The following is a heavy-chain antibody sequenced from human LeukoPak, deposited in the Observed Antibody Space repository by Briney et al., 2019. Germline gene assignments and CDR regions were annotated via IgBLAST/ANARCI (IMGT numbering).Heavy chain of an antibody. CDR2: INGDGSGI. J-gene: IGHJ4*02. Sequence: PGGSLRLSCAASGFTFSNYWMHWVRQVPGKGLVWVSRINGDGSGIAYADSVKGRFTISRDNAKNTLYLQMNSLRAEDTAVYYCARARDSFDYWGQGTLVTVSS. D-gene: IGHD3-10*01. V-gene: IGHV3-74*01. CDR1: GFTFSNYW. CDR3: ARARDSFDY.